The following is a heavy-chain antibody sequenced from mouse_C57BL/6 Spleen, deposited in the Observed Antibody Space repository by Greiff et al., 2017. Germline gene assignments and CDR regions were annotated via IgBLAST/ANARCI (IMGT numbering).Heavy chain of an antibody. CDR3: ARRGGRSGAMDY. J-gene: IGHJ4*01. CDR2: IYPGDGDT. Sequence: VQLQQSGAELVKPGASVKISCKASGYAFSSYWMNWVKQRPGKGLEWIGQIYPGDGDTNYNGKFKGKATLTADKSSSTAYMQLSSLTSEDSAVYFCARRGGRSGAMDYWGQGTSVTVSS. CDR1: GYAFSSYW. V-gene: IGHV1-80*01. D-gene: IGHD3-1*01.